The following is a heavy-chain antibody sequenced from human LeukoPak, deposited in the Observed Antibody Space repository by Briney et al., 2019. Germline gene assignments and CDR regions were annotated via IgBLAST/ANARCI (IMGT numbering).Heavy chain of an antibody. V-gene: IGHV3-21*01. J-gene: IGHJ4*02. CDR1: GFTFSTYS. CDR2: SSRSVTYT. CDR3: ARDRGYSSFDY. D-gene: IGHD4-23*01. Sequence: GGSLRLSCAASGFTFSTYSMDWVRQAPGKGLEWVSSSSRSVTYTYYADSVRGRFTISRDNAKNSLFLQMNSLRVEDTAVYYCARDRGYSSFDYWGQGTLVTVSS.